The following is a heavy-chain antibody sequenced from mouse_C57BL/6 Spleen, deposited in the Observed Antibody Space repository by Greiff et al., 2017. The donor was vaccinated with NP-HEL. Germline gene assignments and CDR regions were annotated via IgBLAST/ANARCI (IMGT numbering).Heavy chain of an antibody. CDR1: GYSITSGYD. CDR3: ARRTGTYWYFDV. J-gene: IGHJ1*03. V-gene: IGHV3-1*01. D-gene: IGHD4-1*01. CDR2: ISYSGST. Sequence: EVQRVESGPGMVKPSQSLSLTCTVTGYSITSGYDWHWIRHFPGNKLEWMGYISYSGSTNYNPSLKSRISITHDTSKNHFFLKLSSVTTEDTATYYCARRTGTYWYFDVWGTGTTVTVSS.